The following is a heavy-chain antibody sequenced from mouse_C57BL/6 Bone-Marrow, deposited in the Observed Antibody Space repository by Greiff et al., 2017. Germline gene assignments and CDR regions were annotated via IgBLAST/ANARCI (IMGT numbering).Heavy chain of an antibody. CDR2: IHPNSGST. D-gene: IGHD1-1*01. J-gene: IGHJ3*01. V-gene: IGHV1-64*01. Sequence: QVQLQQPGAELVKPGASVKLSCKASGYTFTSYWMHWVKQRPGQGLEWIGMIHPNSGSTYYNEKFKSKATLTVDKSSSTVYMQLSSLTSEDSAVXDFARRDCYSSTRAWFAYWGQGTLVTVSA. CDR3: ARRDCYSSTRAWFAY. CDR1: GYTFTSYW.